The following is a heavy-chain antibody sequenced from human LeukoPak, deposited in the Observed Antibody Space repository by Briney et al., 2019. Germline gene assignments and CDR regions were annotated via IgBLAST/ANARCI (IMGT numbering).Heavy chain of an antibody. V-gene: IGHV1-2*02. CDR3: ARETPTGLLYSYFDY. Sequence: GASVKVSCKASGYTFTGYYMHWVRQAPGQGLEWMGWINPNSGGTNYAQKFQGRVTITTDESTSTAYMELSSLRSEDTAVYYCARETPTGLLYSYFDYWGQGTLVTVSS. D-gene: IGHD2-2*02. CDR1: GYTFTGYY. J-gene: IGHJ4*02. CDR2: INPNSGGT.